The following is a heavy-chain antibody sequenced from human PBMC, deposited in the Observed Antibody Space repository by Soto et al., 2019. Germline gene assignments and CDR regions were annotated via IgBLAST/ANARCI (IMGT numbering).Heavy chain of an antibody. Sequence: QVQLVQSGTEEKKPGASVKVSCKASGYTFTSYAMHWVRQAPGQRLEWMGWINAGNGNTKYSQKFQGRVTITRDTSASKANRELRTLRAEDMAWYYCARAVAVPTDFDYWGQGTLVTVSS. J-gene: IGHJ4*02. CDR1: GYTFTSYA. CDR2: INAGNGNT. CDR3: ARAVAVPTDFDY. V-gene: IGHV1-3*05.